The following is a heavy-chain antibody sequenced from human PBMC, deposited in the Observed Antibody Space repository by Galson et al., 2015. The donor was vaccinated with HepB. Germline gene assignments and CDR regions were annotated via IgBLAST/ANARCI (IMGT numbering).Heavy chain of an antibody. V-gene: IGHV1-18*04. CDR3: ARDRLHSLDY. CDR1: GYGFTSNG. J-gene: IGHJ4*02. CDR2: ISINSGNT. Sequence: SVKVSCKASGYGFTSNGISWVRQAPGQGLGWLGWISINSGNTNYAQRLQGRVTLTRDTSTNTAYMELRRLRSDDAAVYYCARDRLHSLDYWGQGTLVTVSS.